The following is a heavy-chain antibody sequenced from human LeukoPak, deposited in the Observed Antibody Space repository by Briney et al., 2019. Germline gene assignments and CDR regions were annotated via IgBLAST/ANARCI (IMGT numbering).Heavy chain of an antibody. V-gene: IGHV3-9*01. CDR3: AKGGYCSSTSCYFDY. CDR2: ISWNSGSI. Sequence: GRSLRLSCAASGFTFDDYAMHWVRQAPGKGLEWVSGISWNSGSIGCADSVKGRFTISRDNAKNSLYLQMNSLRAEDTALYYCAKGGYCSSTSCYFDYWGQGTLVTVSS. D-gene: IGHD2-2*01. J-gene: IGHJ4*02. CDR1: GFTFDDYA.